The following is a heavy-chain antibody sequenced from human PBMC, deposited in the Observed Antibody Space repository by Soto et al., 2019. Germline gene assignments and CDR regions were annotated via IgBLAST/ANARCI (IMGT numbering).Heavy chain of an antibody. J-gene: IGHJ4*01. Sequence: GSLRLSCAASGFTFNNYAMNWVRQAPGKGLEWVSAISGSGTSTYYADSVAGRFTISRDNSRNTLFLQMSSLRVGDTAVYYCAKSRDLLPSYFDYWGQGTLVTAPQ. V-gene: IGHV3-23*01. CDR2: ISGSGTST. CDR1: GFTFNNYA. D-gene: IGHD1-26*01. CDR3: AKSRDLLPSYFDY.